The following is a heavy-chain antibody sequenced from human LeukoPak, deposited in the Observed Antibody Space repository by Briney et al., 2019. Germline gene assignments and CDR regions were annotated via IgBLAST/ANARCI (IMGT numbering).Heavy chain of an antibody. CDR1: GGSISSGDYY. J-gene: IGHJ4*02. D-gene: IGHD3-10*01. Sequence: SQTLSLTCTVSGGSISSGDYYWSWIRQPPGKGLEWIGYIYYSGSTYYNPSLKSRVTISVDTSKNQSSLKLSSVTAADTAVYYCARVRWSNYYGSGNFDYWGQGTLVTVSS. CDR2: IYYSGST. CDR3: ARVRWSNYYGSGNFDY. V-gene: IGHV4-30-4*08.